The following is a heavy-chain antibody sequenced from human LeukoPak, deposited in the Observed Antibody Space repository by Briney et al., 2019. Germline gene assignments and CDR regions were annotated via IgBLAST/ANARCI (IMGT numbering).Heavy chain of an antibody. CDR3: AMDTSVVERFDY. CDR1: GDSISSTSYS. Sequence: SETLSLTCSVSGDSISSTSYSWGWIRLSPGKGLEWIATVHYGENTYYNPSLKSRITISVDTSKNQFSLRLNSVTAADAAVYYCAMDTSVVERFDYWGRGRLVIVSS. CDR2: VHYGENT. D-gene: IGHD5-18*01. V-gene: IGHV4-39*01. J-gene: IGHJ4*02.